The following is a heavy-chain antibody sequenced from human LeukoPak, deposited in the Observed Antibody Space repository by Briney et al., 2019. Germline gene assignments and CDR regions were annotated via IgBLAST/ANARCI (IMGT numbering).Heavy chain of an antibody. Sequence: SVKVSCKASGGTFSSYAISWVRQAPGQGLEWMGGIIPIFGTANYAQKFQGRVTITADESTSTAYMELSSLRSEDTAVYYCVRLGSTSPGNWYKLFDQWGQGTLVTVSS. D-gene: IGHD2-2*01. CDR3: VRLGSTSPGNWYKLFDQ. CDR1: GGTFSSYA. V-gene: IGHV1-69*13. CDR2: IIPIFGTA. J-gene: IGHJ4*02.